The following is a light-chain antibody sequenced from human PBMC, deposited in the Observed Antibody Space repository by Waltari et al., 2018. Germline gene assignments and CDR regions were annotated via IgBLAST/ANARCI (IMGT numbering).Light chain of an antibody. CDR3: QQYNNWPPT. CDR1: QSVSSN. CDR2: GAS. Sequence: EIVMTHSPATLSVSPGEKVILSCRASQSVSSNLAWYQQKPGQAPRLLIYGASTRAPGIAGRFSGSGSGTEFTLTISSLQSEDFAVYFCQQYNNWPPTFGPGTKVDIK. V-gene: IGKV3-15*01. J-gene: IGKJ3*01.